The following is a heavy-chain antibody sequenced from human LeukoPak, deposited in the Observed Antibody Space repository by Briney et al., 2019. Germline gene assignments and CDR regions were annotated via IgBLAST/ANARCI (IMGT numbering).Heavy chain of an antibody. Sequence: GGSLRLSCSASGFTFSNYAMHWVRQAPGKGLEYVSAISSNGDSTYYADSVKGRFIISRDNSKNSLSLHMSSLRAEDTAVYYCARLVGYSGYGQRSFDIWGQGTMVTVSS. CDR3: ARLVGYSGYGQRSFDI. CDR1: GFTFSNYA. CDR2: ISSNGDST. J-gene: IGHJ3*02. V-gene: IGHV3-64D*09. D-gene: IGHD5-12*01.